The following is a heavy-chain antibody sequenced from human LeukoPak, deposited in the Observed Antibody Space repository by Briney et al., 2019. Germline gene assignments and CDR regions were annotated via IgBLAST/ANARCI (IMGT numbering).Heavy chain of an antibody. V-gene: IGHV3-23*01. CDR3: ATQWSVGGPTWNYMDV. J-gene: IGHJ6*03. Sequence: PGGSLRLSCAASGFTFSNYAMTWVRQAPGKGLEWVSGTSGGGDTTHYADSVKGRFTISGDNSKNMVYLQMDSLRAEDTAVYYCATQWSVGGPTWNYMDVWGKGTTVTVSS. CDR1: GFTFSNYA. D-gene: IGHD2-15*01. CDR2: TSGGGDTT.